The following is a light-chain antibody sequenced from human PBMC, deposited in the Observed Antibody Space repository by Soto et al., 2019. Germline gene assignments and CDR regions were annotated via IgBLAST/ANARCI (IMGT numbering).Light chain of an antibody. CDR3: QQLHSYPIT. V-gene: IGKV1-9*01. CDR1: QDMSTY. Sequence: DIQITQSPSFLSASVGGRVTISCRASQDMSTYVAWYQQKPGEAPKLLIYGASTLRSGVPSRFSGSGSGAVFTLTISSLQPEDFATYYCQQLHSYPITFGQGTRLEIK. CDR2: GAS. J-gene: IGKJ5*01.